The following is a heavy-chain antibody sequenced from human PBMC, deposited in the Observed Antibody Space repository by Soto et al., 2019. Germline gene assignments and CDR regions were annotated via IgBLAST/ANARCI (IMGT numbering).Heavy chain of an antibody. CDR3: ARDDGGKSDY. J-gene: IGHJ4*02. CDR2: ISYSGSP. D-gene: IGHD2-15*01. Sequence: QVQLQESGPGLVKPSQTLSLTCTVSGGSISGGDFYWSWIRQYPGKGLEWIGYISYSGSPHYNPSLMSRVAILIDTPKNQFSLRVRSVTAADTAVYYCARDDGGKSDYWGQGILVTVSS. CDR1: GGSISGGDFY. V-gene: IGHV4-31*03.